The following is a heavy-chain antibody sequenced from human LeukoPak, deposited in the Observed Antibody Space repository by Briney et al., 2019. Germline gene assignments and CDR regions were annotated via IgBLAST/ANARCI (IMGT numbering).Heavy chain of an antibody. Sequence: SETLPLTCTVSGGSISSYYWSWIRQPAGKGLEWIGRISNSGSNNYNPSLKSRVTMSVDTSKNQYSLKLSSVTAADTAVYYCSRDTYYYDSSGYWADYWGQGTLVTVSS. CDR1: GGSISSYY. V-gene: IGHV4-4*07. CDR3: SRDTYYYDSSGYWADY. CDR2: ISNSGSN. J-gene: IGHJ4*02. D-gene: IGHD3-22*01.